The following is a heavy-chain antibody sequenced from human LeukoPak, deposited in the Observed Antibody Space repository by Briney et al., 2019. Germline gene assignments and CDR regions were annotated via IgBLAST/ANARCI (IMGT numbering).Heavy chain of an antibody. CDR1: GYAFTGYY. CDR2: INSDSGVT. D-gene: IGHD4-17*01. V-gene: IGHV1-2*02. J-gene: IGHJ4*02. CDR3: ARDTITVTTPYFDY. Sequence: ASVKVSCKASGYAFTGYYIDWVRQAPGQGLEWMRWINSDSGVTNYAQKFRGRVTMTRDTSTSTAYMELSSLRSDDTAFYYCARDTITVTTPYFDYWGQGTLVTVPS.